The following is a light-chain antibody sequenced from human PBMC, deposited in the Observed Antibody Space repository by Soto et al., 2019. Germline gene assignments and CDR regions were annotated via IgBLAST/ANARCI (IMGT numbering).Light chain of an antibody. CDR3: QQYNNWPRT. Sequence: EIVMTQSPVTLAVSPRERATLSCRASQSVSSYLAWYQQKPGQAPRLLIYDASNRATGIPARFSGSGSGTEFTLTISSLQSEDFAVYYCQQYNNWPRTFGQGTKVDIK. CDR1: QSVSSY. J-gene: IGKJ1*01. CDR2: DAS. V-gene: IGKV3D-15*01.